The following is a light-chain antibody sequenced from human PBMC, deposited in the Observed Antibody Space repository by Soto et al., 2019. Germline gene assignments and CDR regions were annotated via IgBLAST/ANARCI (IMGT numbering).Light chain of an antibody. CDR3: QQYGSSIT. V-gene: IGKV3-15*01. CDR1: QSVSSN. J-gene: IGKJ5*01. CDR2: GAS. Sequence: EIVMTQSPATLSVSPGERATLSCRASQSVSSNLAWYQQKPGQAPRLLIYGASTRATGIPARFSGSGSGTEFTLTISSLPSEDFAVYCCQQYGSSITFGQGTRLEIK.